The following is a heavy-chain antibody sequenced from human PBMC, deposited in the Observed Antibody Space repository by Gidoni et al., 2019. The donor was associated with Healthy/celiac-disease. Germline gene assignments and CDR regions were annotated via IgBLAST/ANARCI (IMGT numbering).Heavy chain of an antibody. CDR1: GFTFRSYA. CDR3: ARDRDSSGYYGGYFDY. Sequence: QVQLVESGGGVVQPGRSLRLSCAASGFTFRSYAMHWVRQAPGKGLEWVAVISYDGSNKYYADSVKGRFTISRDNSKNTLYLQMNSLRAEDTAVYYCARDRDSSGYYGGYFDYWGQGTLVTVSS. V-gene: IGHV3-30-3*01. J-gene: IGHJ4*02. CDR2: ISYDGSNK. D-gene: IGHD3-22*01.